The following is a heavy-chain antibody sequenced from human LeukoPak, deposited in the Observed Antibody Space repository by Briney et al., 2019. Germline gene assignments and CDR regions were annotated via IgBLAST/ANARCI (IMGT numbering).Heavy chain of an antibody. V-gene: IGHV3-21*01. D-gene: IGHD3-10*01. CDR3: AKDADYYGSGSYFGSYNYMDV. Sequence: GGSLRLSCAASGFTFSSYSMNWVRQAPGKGLEWVSSISSRSTYIYHADSVKGRFTISRDNAKNSLYLQMNSLRAEDTAVYYCAKDADYYGSGSYFGSYNYMDVWGKGTTVTISS. CDR2: ISSRSTYI. J-gene: IGHJ6*03. CDR1: GFTFSSYS.